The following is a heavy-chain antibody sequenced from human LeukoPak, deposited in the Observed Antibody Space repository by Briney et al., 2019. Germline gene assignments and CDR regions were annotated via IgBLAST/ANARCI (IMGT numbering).Heavy chain of an antibody. J-gene: IGHJ6*02. V-gene: IGHV3-66*01. CDR3: ARAPGYCSSTSCYTGDV. CDR1: GFTFSSYS. Sequence: GGSLRLSCAASGFTFSSYSMNWVRQAPGKGLEWVSVIYSGGSTYYADSVKGRFTISRDNSKNTLYLQMNSLRAEDTAVYYCARAPGYCSSTSCYTGDVWGQGTTVTVSS. D-gene: IGHD2-2*02. CDR2: IYSGGST.